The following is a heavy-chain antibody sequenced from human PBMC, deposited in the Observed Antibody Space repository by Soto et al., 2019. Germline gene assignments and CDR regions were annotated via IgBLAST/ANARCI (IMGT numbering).Heavy chain of an antibody. V-gene: IGHV4-39*01. D-gene: IGHD5-18*01. CDR2: IYYSGST. J-gene: IGHJ4*02. Sequence: NPSETLSLTCTVSGGSISSSSYYWGWIRQPPGKGLEWIASIYYSGSTIYSPPLKSRVTISVDTSKNRFSLELRSVTAADTAVFYCARVRGYSYGPFDYWGQGTLVTVSS. CDR1: GGSISSSSYY. CDR3: ARVRGYSYGPFDY.